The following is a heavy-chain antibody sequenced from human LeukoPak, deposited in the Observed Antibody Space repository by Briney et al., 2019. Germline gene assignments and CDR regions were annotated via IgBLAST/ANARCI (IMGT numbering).Heavy chain of an antibody. CDR3: AKDFRIGYSAHFDY. D-gene: IGHD2-21*01. V-gene: IGHV3-23*01. CDR2: IYENGGTT. J-gene: IGHJ4*02. Sequence: GGSLRLSCVGSGFTFRSHAMSWVRQAPEKGLEFVSGIYENGGTTYYADSVKGRFSISRDNSKNTLYLQMDSLRGEDTAVDYCAKDFRIGYSAHFDYWGQGALVTVSS. CDR1: GFTFRSHA.